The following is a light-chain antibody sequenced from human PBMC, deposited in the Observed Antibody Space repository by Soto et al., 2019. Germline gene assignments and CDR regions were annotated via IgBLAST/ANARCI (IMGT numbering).Light chain of an antibody. V-gene: IGLV2-14*01. CDR2: DVS. J-gene: IGLJ1*01. Sequence: QSDLTQPASVSGSPGQSITISCTGTSSDVGGYNYVSWYQQHPGKAPKLMIYDVSNRPSGVSNRFSGSKSGNTASLTISGLQAEDEADYYCSSYTSSSTPRVFGTGTKLTVL. CDR3: SSYTSSSTPRV. CDR1: SSDVGGYNY.